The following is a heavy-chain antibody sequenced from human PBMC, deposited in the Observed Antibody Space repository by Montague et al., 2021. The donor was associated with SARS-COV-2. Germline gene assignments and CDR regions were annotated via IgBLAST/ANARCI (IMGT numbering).Heavy chain of an antibody. CDR1: CRSILMHICC. CDR3: ARQLRYYDWRADY. J-gene: IGHJ4*02. Sequence: SETLSLTCAVPCRSILMHICCSRVFPPSTTKSLPSVFTLYHAGSTYYNPSLRSRATIFVDTSNSQFSLKLTSVTAADTAVYYCARQLRYYDWRADYWGQGTLVSVSS. D-gene: IGHD3-9*01. CDR2: LYHAGST. V-gene: IGHV4-39*07.